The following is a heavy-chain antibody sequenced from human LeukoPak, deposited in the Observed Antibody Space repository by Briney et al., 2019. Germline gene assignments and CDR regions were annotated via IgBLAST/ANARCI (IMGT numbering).Heavy chain of an antibody. CDR3: ARDTYIVVVTNAFDI. CDR1: GYTFTSYG. CDR2: ISAYNGNT. Sequence: ASVKVSCKASGYTFTSYGISWVRQAPGQGLEWMGWISAYNGNTNYAQKLQGRVTMTTDTSTSTAYMELRSLRSDDTAVYYCARDTYIVVVTNAFDIWGQGTMVTVSS. V-gene: IGHV1-18*04. J-gene: IGHJ3*02. D-gene: IGHD3-22*01.